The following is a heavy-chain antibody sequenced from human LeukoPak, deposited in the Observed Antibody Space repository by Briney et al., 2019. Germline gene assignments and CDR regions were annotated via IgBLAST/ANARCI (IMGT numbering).Heavy chain of an antibody. D-gene: IGHD3-3*01. CDR3: AREARPSYDFWSGPYYFDY. CDR2: IYTSGST. V-gene: IGHV4-4*07. Sequence: PSETLSLTCTVSGGSISSYYWSWIRQPAGKGLEWIGRIYTSGSTNYNPSLKSRVTMSVDTSKNQFSLKLSSVTAADTAVYYCAREARPSYDFWSGPYYFDYWGQGTLVTVSS. CDR1: GGSISSYY. J-gene: IGHJ4*02.